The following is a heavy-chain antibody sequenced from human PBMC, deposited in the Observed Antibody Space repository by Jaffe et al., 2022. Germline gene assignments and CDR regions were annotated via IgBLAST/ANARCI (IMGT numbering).Heavy chain of an antibody. CDR1: GYTFTGYY. CDR3: ARNYDILTGPDYYYYMDV. V-gene: IGHV1-2*02. CDR2: INPNSGGT. Sequence: QVQLVQSGAEVKKPGASVKVSCKASGYTFTGYYMHWVRQAPGQGLEWMGWINPNSGGTNYAQKFQGRVTMTRDTSISTAYMELSRLRSDDTAVYYCARNYDILTGPDYYYYMDVWGKGTTVTVSS. D-gene: IGHD3-9*01. J-gene: IGHJ6*03.